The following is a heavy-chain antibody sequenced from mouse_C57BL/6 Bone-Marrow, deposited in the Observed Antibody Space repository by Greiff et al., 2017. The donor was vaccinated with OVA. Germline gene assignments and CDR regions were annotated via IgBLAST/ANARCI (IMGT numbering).Heavy chain of an antibody. V-gene: IGHV3-8*01. CDR2: ISYSGST. CDR3: ARWDYGNYYAMDY. Sequence: DVQLVESGPGLAKPSQTLSLTCSVTGYSITSDYWNWIRKFPGNKLEYMGYISYSGSTSYNPSLKSRISITRDTSKNQYSLQLNSRTTEDTATYYCARWDYGNYYAMDYWGQGTSVTVSS. D-gene: IGHD2-1*01. J-gene: IGHJ4*01. CDR1: GYSITSDY.